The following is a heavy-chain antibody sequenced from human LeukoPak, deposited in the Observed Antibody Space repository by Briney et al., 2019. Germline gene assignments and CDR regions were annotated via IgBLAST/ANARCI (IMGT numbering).Heavy chain of an antibody. CDR1: GYTFTIYG. CDR3: ARERLDAFDI. V-gene: IGHV1-18*04. J-gene: IGHJ3*02. Sequence: ASVKVSCKASGYTFTIYGISWVRQAPGQGLEWMGWISTYNVNTNYTQKLQGRVTMTTDTSTSTAYMELRSLRSDDTAVYYCARERLDAFDIWGQGTTVTVSS. D-gene: IGHD6-25*01. CDR2: ISTYNVNT.